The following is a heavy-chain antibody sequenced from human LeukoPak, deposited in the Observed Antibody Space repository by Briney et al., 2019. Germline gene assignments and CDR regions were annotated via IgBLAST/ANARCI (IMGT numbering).Heavy chain of an antibody. CDR1: RFTFSRYW. CDR2: INSDGIST. Sequence: PGGSLRLSCAASRFTFSRYWMHWVRQAPGKGLVWVSRINSDGISTSYADSVKGRFTISRDNAKNTLYLQMNSLRAEDTAVYYCGRDQAAAGVNWGQGTLVTVSS. J-gene: IGHJ4*02. D-gene: IGHD6-13*01. V-gene: IGHV3-74*01. CDR3: GRDQAAAGVN.